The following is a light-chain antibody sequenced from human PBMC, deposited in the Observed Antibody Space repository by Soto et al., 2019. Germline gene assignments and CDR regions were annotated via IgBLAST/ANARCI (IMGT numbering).Light chain of an antibody. Sequence: QSALTQPPSVSAAPGQKVTISCSGSSSNIGNNYVSWYRQLPGTAPKLLIYDSNKRPSGIPDRFSGSKSGTSATLGITGLQTGDEADYYCGTWDSSLSAVVFGGGTKLTVL. CDR3: GTWDSSLSAVV. J-gene: IGLJ2*01. V-gene: IGLV1-51*01. CDR2: DSN. CDR1: SSNIGNNY.